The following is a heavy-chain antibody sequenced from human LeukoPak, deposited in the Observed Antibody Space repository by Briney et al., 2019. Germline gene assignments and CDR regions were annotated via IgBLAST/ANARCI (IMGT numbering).Heavy chain of an antibody. CDR2: ISGSGGST. CDR3: AKNGDRGAYCSGGTCYPYYYYYMDV. D-gene: IGHD2-15*01. CDR1: GFTFSNSA. Sequence: GGSLRLSCAASGFTFSNSALSWVRQAPGKGLEWVSDISGSGGSTYYADSVKGRFTISRDNSKNTLYLQMNSLRAEDTAIYYCAKNGDRGAYCSGGTCYPYYYYYMDVWGKGTTVTISS. V-gene: IGHV3-23*01. J-gene: IGHJ6*03.